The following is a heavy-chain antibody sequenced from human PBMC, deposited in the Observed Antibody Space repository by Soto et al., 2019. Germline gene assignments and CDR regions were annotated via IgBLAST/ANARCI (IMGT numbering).Heavy chain of an antibody. Sequence: QITLKESGPTLVSPTQTLTLTCTFSGFSLSTSGVGVGWIRQPPGKALECLALIYWDDDKRYSPSLRSRLTITNTTSKNQVVLTMTHMDPVDTATYYCARKYYDVLIGYYLFDYWGQGTLVTVSS. V-gene: IGHV2-5*02. CDR1: GFSLSTSGVG. J-gene: IGHJ4*02. D-gene: IGHD3-9*01. CDR2: IYWDDDK. CDR3: ARKYYDVLIGYYLFDY.